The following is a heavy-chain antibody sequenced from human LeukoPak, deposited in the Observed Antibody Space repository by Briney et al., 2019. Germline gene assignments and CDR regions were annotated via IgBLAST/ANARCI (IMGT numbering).Heavy chain of an antibody. CDR1: GFTFSSYA. J-gene: IGHJ4*02. D-gene: IGHD5-24*01. CDR2: ISYDGSNK. CDR3: ARDLRDGYNYAPCYYFDY. Sequence: PGGSLRLSCAASGFTFSSYAMHWVRQAPGKGLEWVAVISYDGSNKYYADSVKGRFTISRDNSKNTLYLQMNSLRAEDTAVYYCARDLRDGYNYAPCYYFDYWGQGTLVTVSS. V-gene: IGHV3-30-3*01.